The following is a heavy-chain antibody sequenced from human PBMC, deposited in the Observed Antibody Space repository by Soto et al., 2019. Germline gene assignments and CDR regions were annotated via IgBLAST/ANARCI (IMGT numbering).Heavy chain of an antibody. Sequence: EVPLVQSGGGLVQPGGSVTLSCAASGFTFSGSVIHWVRQASGRGLEWVGRIRTKANNFATAYAASVKGRFTMSRDDSKSTAYLQMNSLQTEDTAVYYCITGAAGTLRLDPWGQGTLVSVSS. D-gene: IGHD1-26*01. CDR2: IRTKANNFAT. CDR3: ITGAAGTLRLDP. J-gene: IGHJ5*02. V-gene: IGHV3-73*01. CDR1: GFTFSGSV.